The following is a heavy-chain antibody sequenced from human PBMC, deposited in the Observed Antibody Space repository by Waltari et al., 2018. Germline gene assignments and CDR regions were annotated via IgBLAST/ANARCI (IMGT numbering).Heavy chain of an antibody. CDR2: ICGMGGHT. D-gene: IGHD1-26*01. V-gene: IGHV3-23*01. CDR1: DFTISSCA. CDR3: SKGWSYFPYFFDY. Sequence: EVQQLESGVGLVQPGGSLRLSCAASDFTISSCAMSGVCQAPGKGVGWVLAICGMGGHTNHPSSVKGPFHHSRRNSKNPPYLEMDRPRAQEPALFFLSKGWSYFPYFFDYWGQGTLVTVS. J-gene: IGHJ4*02.